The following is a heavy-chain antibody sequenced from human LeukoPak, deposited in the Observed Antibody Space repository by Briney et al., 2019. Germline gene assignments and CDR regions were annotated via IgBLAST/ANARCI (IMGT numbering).Heavy chain of an antibody. CDR1: GFTFSSYS. J-gene: IGHJ4*02. V-gene: IGHV3-48*01. Sequence: GGSLRLSCAASGFTFSSYSMNWVRQAPGKGLEWVSYISSSSSTIYYADPVKGRFTISRDNAKNSLYLQMNSLRAEDTAVYYCATGRDIVATNPFDYWGQGTLVTVSS. D-gene: IGHD5-12*01. CDR3: ATGRDIVATNPFDY. CDR2: ISSSSSTI.